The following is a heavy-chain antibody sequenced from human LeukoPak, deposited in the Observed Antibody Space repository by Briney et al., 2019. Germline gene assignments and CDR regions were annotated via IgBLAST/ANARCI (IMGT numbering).Heavy chain of an antibody. J-gene: IGHJ4*02. D-gene: IGHD3-9*01. CDR1: GDSISTNTAA. CDR3: ARSVDWDFEY. V-gene: IGHV6-1*01. Sequence: SQTLSPTCAISGDSISTNTAAWNWIRQSPSRGLEWLGRTYYRSKWYNDYAVSVKSRITIKPDTSKNQLSLQLKSLTPEDTAVYYCARSVDWDFEYWGQGTLVTVSS. CDR2: TYYRSKWYN.